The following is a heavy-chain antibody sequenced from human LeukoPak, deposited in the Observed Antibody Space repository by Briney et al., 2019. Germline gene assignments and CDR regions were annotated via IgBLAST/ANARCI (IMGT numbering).Heavy chain of an antibody. D-gene: IGHD6-19*01. V-gene: IGHV3-30*02. CDR3: AKDRQWLVNSIDY. Sequence: GGSLRLSCAVSGFTFSSYGMHWVRQAPGKGLEWVAFIRYDGSNKYYADSVKGRFTISRDNSKNALYLQMNSLRAEDTAVYYCAKDRQWLVNSIDYWGQGTLVTVSS. J-gene: IGHJ4*02. CDR1: GFTFSSYG. CDR2: IRYDGSNK.